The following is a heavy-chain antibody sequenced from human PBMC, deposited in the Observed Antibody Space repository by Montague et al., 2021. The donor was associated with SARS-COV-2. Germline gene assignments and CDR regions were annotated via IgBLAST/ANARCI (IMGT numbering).Heavy chain of an antibody. V-gene: IGHV4-34*01. Sequence: SETLSLTCTVSGGSITSSAYYWSWIRQSPGKGLEWIGEIHPYGHTSYNPSLMSRVTLSLGTSSNPFSLKLTSVTAADTAVYYCARGLDRNKGGNYWGQGILVIVSS. CDR1: GGSITSSAYY. D-gene: IGHD3-16*01. J-gene: IGHJ4*02. CDR3: ARGLDRNKGGNY. CDR2: IHPYGHT.